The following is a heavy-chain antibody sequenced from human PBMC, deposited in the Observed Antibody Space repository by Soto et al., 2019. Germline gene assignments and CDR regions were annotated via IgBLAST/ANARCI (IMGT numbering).Heavy chain of an antibody. J-gene: IGHJ4*02. V-gene: IGHV3-64*01. CDR1: GFTFSSYA. CDR2: IISNGGST. Sequence: EVQLVESGGGLVQPGGSLRLSCAASGFTFSSYAMHWVRQAPGKGLEYVSAIISNGGSTYYANSVKGRFTISRDNTKNTRYIQMGRLRAVDVAGYYCARGPGYYFDSWGQGTLVTVSS. CDR3: ARGPGYYFDS.